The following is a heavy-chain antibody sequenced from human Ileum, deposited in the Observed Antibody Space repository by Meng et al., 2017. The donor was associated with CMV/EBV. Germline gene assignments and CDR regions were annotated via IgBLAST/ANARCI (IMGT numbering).Heavy chain of an antibody. V-gene: IGHV1-18*01. CDR3: ARERTRYCSTTTCLYNWFDP. Sequence: TYGVNWVRQAPGKGLEWMGWISGYNDNTLYAQKLQGRVTMTTDTSTSTAYMELRSLTPDDTAVYYCARERTRYCSTTTCLYNWFDPWGQGTLVTVSS. J-gene: IGHJ5*02. CDR2: ISGYNDNT. D-gene: IGHD2-2*01. CDR1: TYG.